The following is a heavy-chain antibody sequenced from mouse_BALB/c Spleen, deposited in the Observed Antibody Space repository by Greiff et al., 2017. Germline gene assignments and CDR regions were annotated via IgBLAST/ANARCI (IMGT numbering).Heavy chain of an antibody. CDR3: ARDLPLYFDY. V-gene: IGHV3-6*02. J-gene: IGHJ2*01. CDR1: GYSITSGYY. Sequence: EVHLVESGPGLVKPSQSLSLTCSVTGYSITSGYYWNWIRQFPGNKLEWMGYISYDGSNNYNPSLKNRISITRDTSKNQFFLKLNSVTTEDTATYYCARDLPLYFDYWGQGTTLTVSS. CDR2: ISYDGSN.